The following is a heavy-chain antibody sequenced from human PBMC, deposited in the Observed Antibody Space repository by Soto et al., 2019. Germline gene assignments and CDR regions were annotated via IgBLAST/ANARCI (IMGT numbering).Heavy chain of an antibody. Sequence: QVQLVESGGGVVQPGRSLRLSCAASGFTFSSYGMHWVRQAPGKGLEWVAVISSDGSNKYYADSVKGRFTISRDNSKNTLYLQMNSLRAEDTAVYYCASRITMVRGVIPPFDPWGQGTLVTVSS. CDR3: ASRITMVRGVIPPFDP. J-gene: IGHJ5*02. D-gene: IGHD3-10*01. CDR2: ISSDGSNK. V-gene: IGHV3-30*03. CDR1: GFTFSSYG.